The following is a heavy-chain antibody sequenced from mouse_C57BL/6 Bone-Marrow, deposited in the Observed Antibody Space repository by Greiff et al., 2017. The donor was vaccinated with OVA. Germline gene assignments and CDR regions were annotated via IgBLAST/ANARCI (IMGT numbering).Heavy chain of an antibody. V-gene: IGHV1-54*01. Sequence: QVQLQQSGAELVRPGTSVKVSCKASGYAFTNYLIEWVKQRPGQGLEWIGVINPGSGGTNYNEKFKGKATLTADKSSSTAYMQLSSLTSEDSAVYFCARAPYYSNYNFDYWGQGTTLTVSS. D-gene: IGHD2-5*01. CDR2: INPGSGGT. J-gene: IGHJ2*01. CDR3: ARAPYYSNYNFDY. CDR1: GYAFTNYL.